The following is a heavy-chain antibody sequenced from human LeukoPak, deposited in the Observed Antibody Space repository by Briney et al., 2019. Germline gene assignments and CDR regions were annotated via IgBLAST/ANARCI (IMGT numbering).Heavy chain of an antibody. D-gene: IGHD4-17*01. CDR1: GYTFTSYG. J-gene: IGHJ4*02. V-gene: IGHV1-18*01. CDR3: ARDDPSYGDYEAVY. Sequence: GASVKVSCKASGYTFTSYGISWVRQAPGQGLEWMGWISAYNGNTNYAQKLQGRVTMTTDTSTSTAYMELRSLRSDDTAVYYCARDDPSYGDYEAVYWGQGTLVTVSS. CDR2: ISAYNGNT.